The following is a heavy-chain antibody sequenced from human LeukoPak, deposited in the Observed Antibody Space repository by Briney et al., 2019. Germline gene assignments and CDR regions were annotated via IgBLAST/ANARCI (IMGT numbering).Heavy chain of an antibody. CDR2: IIPILGTA. CDR1: GGTFSSYA. V-gene: IGHV1-69*01. J-gene: IGHJ2*01. Sequence: ASVKVSCKASGGTFSSYAISWVRQAPGQGLEWMGGIIPILGTANYAQKFQGRVTITADESTSTAYMELSSLRSEDTAVYYCAGVYSSSWYSNWYFDLWGRGTLVTVSS. CDR3: AGVYSSSWYSNWYFDL. D-gene: IGHD6-13*01.